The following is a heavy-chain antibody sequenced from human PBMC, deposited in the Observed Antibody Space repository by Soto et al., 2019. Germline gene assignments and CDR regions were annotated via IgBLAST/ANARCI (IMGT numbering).Heavy chain of an antibody. CDR3: ARDGSGWLWDLDL. CDR2: TYYSSKWFS. Sequence: QAQLQQSGPGLVKPSQTLSLICAISGDSVSSGTATWSWIRQSPSRGLEWLGRTYYSSKWFSDYAPSVQSRTAITPDTSKNQLSLHLNSVTHEDSAFYFCARDGSGWLWDLDLWGRGTLVTVSS. D-gene: IGHD6-19*01. J-gene: IGHJ2*01. V-gene: IGHV6-1*01. CDR1: GDSVSSGTAT.